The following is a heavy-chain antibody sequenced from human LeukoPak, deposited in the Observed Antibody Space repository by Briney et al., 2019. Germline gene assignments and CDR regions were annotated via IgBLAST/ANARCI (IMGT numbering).Heavy chain of an antibody. CDR2: IYTSGST. CDR3: AGNRQDSGSYEIPY. J-gene: IGHJ4*02. D-gene: IGHD1-26*01. CDR1: DDSFSSHY. V-gene: IGHV4-4*09. Sequence: PSETLSLTCAVSDDSFSSHYWTWIRQPPGKGLEWIGYIYTSGSTNYNPSLKSRVTISVDTSKNQFSLKLSSVTAADTAVYYCAGNRQDSGSYEIPYWGQGTLVTVSS.